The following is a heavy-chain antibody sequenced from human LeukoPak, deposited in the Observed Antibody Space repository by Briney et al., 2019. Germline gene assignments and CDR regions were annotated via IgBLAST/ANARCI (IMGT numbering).Heavy chain of an antibody. J-gene: IGHJ5*02. V-gene: IGHV4-4*07. D-gene: IGHD3-10*01. CDR3: ARGQYYYGSGSLNWFDP. Sequence: PSETLSLTCTVSGGSISSYYWSWIRQPAGKGLEWIGRIYTSGSTNYNPPLKSRVTVSVDTSKNQFSLKLSSVTAADTAVYYCARGQYYYGSGSLNWFDPWGQGTLVTVSS. CDR1: GGSISSYY. CDR2: IYTSGST.